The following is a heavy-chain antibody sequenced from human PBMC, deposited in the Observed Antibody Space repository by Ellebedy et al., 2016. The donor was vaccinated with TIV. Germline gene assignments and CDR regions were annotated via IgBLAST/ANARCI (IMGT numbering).Heavy chain of an antibody. J-gene: IGHJ4*02. CDR1: GFTFSSYD. CDR2: IGTAGDT. D-gene: IGHD3-3*01. CDR3: ARGGYDFWSGYPPDY. Sequence: GESLKISCAASGFTFSSYDMHWVRQATGKGLEWVSAIGTAGDTYYPGSVKGRFTISRENAKNSLYLQMNSLSAEDTAVYYCARGGYDFWSGYPPDYWGQGTLVTVSS. V-gene: IGHV3-13*01.